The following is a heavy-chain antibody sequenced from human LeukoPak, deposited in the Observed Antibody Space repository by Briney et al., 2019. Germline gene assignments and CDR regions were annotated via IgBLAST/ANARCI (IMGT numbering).Heavy chain of an antibody. CDR1: GFTFNLNR. J-gene: IGHJ3*02. CDR3: AREDAYSRFDAFDI. Sequence: GGSLRLSCAASGFTFNLNRMHWVRQAPGKGLEWVAVISYDGSNKYYADSVKGRFTISRDTSKNTLYLQMNSLRAEDTAVYYCAREDAYSRFDAFDIWGQGTMVTVSS. CDR2: ISYDGSNK. D-gene: IGHD5-24*01. V-gene: IGHV3-30*03.